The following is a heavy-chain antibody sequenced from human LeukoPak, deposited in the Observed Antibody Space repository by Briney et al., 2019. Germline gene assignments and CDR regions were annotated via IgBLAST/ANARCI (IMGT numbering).Heavy chain of an antibody. CDR2: INPNSGGT. Sequence: ASVKVSCKASGYTFTGYYMHWVRQAPGQGLEWMGWINPNSGGTSYAQKFQGRVTMTRDTSISTAYMELSRLRSDDTAVYYCAREWEYSSRWYRGNWFDPWGQGTLVTVSS. CDR1: GYTFTGYY. V-gene: IGHV1-2*02. D-gene: IGHD6-19*01. J-gene: IGHJ5*02. CDR3: AREWEYSSRWYRGNWFDP.